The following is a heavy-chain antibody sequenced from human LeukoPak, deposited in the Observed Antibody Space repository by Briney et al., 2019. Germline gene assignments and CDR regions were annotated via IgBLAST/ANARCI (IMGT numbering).Heavy chain of an antibody. D-gene: IGHD3-3*01. V-gene: IGHV4-59*01. CDR3: ARTTIFGDFDAFDI. CDR2: IYYSGST. Sequence: SETLSLTCTVSGGSISSYYWSWIRQPPGKGLEWIGYIYYSGSTNYNLSLKSRVTISVDTSKNQFSLKLSSVTAADTAVYYRARTTIFGDFDAFDIWGQGTMVTVSS. CDR1: GGSISSYY. J-gene: IGHJ3*02.